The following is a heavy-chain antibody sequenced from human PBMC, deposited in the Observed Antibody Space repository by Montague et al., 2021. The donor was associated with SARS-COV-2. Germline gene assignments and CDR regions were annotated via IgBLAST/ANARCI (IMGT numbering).Heavy chain of an antibody. D-gene: IGHD6-13*01. V-gene: IGHV4-59*01. CDR2: INYSGST. CDR3: ARAPIYRSSWYAYFDY. J-gene: IGHJ4*02. Sequence: SETLSLTCTVSADSKSNYYWRWISQTPGKGLEWVGYINYSGSTHYKPALQSRVTLSRDTSKNQFSLRLTSVTAADTAMYFCARAPIYRSSWYAYFDYWGQGTLVTVSS. CDR1: ADSKSNYY.